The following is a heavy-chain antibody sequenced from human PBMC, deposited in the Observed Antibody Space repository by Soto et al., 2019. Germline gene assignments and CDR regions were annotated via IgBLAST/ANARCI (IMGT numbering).Heavy chain of an antibody. D-gene: IGHD5-12*01. CDR1: GGSISSGDYY. J-gene: IGHJ4*02. CDR2: IYYSGST. V-gene: IGHV4-30-4*01. Sequence: SETLSLTCTVSGGSISSGDYYWSWIGQPPGKGLEWIGYIYYSGSTYYNPSLKSRVTISVDTSKNTLYLQMNSLRAEDTAVYYCAKDRGGYDPVYFDYWGQGTLVTVSS. CDR3: AKDRGGYDPVYFDY.